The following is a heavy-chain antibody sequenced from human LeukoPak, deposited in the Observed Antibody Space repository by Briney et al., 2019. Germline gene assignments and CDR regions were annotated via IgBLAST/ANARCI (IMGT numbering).Heavy chain of an antibody. CDR1: GFTFSSYW. Sequence: GGSLRLSCAASGFTFSSYWMHWVRQAPGKGLVWVSRINSDGSSTSYADSVKGRFTISRDNAKNMLYLQMNSLRAEDTAVYYCARATSWFGGSNNWFDPWGQGTLVTVSS. CDR3: ARATSWFGGSNNWFDP. V-gene: IGHV3-74*01. D-gene: IGHD3-10*01. CDR2: INSDGSST. J-gene: IGHJ5*02.